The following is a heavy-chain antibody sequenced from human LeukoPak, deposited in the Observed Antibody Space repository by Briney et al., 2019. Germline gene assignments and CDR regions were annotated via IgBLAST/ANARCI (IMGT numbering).Heavy chain of an antibody. V-gene: IGHV3-48*03. CDR2: ISSSGSSI. J-gene: IGHJ5*02. D-gene: IGHD1-26*01. Sequence: PGGSLRLSCAASGFTFSRYEMNWVRQAPGKGLEWVSYISSSGSSIYYADSVKGRFTISRDNSKNTLYLQMNSLRAEDTAVYYCAKDLIRGANDRNWFDPWGQGTLVTVSS. CDR1: GFTFSRYE. CDR3: AKDLIRGANDRNWFDP.